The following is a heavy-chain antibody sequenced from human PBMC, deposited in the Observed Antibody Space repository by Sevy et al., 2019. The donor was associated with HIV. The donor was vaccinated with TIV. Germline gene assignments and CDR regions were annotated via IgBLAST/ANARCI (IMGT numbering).Heavy chain of an antibody. V-gene: IGHV3-30*18. D-gene: IGHD4-17*01. J-gene: IGHJ6*02. CDR2: ISHDGGKK. CDR3: TKDPPVYGDFPYGMDV. CDR1: GFIFDDYG. Sequence: GGSLRLSCVGSGFIFDDYGMHWVRQAPGKGLEWVALISHDGGKKYYADSVKGRFAISRDNFKNTLYLQMNTLRRDDTAAYFWTKDPPVYGDFPYGMDVWGQRTTVTVSS.